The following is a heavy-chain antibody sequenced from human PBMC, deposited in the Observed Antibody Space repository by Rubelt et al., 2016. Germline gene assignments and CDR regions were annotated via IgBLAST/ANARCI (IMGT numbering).Heavy chain of an antibody. CDR3: ARNIVVSGAILNALSI. J-gene: IGHJ3*02. Sequence: QLQLQESGPGLVKPSQTLSLTCTVSGGSISSGGYYWSWIRQHPGKGLEWIGSIYYSGSTYYNPSLKSRVTISVGTAKNQLSLKLNSLTAADRAVDYCARNIVVSGAILNALSIWGQGTMVPVAS. D-gene: IGHD2-2*02. CDR2: IYYSGST. V-gene: IGHV4-31*03. CDR1: GGSISSGGYY.